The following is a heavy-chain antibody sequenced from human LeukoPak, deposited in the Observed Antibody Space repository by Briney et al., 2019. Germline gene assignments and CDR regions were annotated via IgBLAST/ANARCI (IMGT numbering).Heavy chain of an antibody. J-gene: IGHJ4*02. V-gene: IGHV3-30*18. D-gene: IGHD3-22*01. CDR2: ISYDGSDK. CDR3: AKDNYYDNSAYPDY. Sequence: GRSLRLSCAASGFTFSSYGMHWVRQAPGKGLEWVAAISYDGSDKYYADSVKGRFTISRDNSKNTLYLQMNSVRAEDTAVYYCAKDNYYDNSAYPDYWGQGTLVTVSS. CDR1: GFTFSSYG.